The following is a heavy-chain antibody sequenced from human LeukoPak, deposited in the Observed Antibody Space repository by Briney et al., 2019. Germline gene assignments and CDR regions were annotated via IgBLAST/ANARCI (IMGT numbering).Heavy chain of an antibody. D-gene: IGHD1-26*01. CDR1: DGSISSYY. Sequence: PSETLSLTCTVSDGSISSYYWSWIRQPAGKGLEWIGRIYTSGSTTYNSSLKSRVTMSVDTSKNQFSLKLSSVTAADTAVYYCASGGLRYSGTYWGQGTLVTVSS. V-gene: IGHV4-4*07. J-gene: IGHJ4*02. CDR3: ASGGLRYSGTY. CDR2: IYTSGST.